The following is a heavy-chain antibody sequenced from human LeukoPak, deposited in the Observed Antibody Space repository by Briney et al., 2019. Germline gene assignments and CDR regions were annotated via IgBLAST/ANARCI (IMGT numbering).Heavy chain of an antibody. CDR1: GFTFSSYA. V-gene: IGHV3-23*01. Sequence: GGSLRLSCAASGFTFSSYAMSWVRQAPGKGLEWVSAISGSGGITYYADSVKGRFTISRDNSKNTLYLQMNSLRAEDTAVYYCARGSYYDSSGYYGWGQGTLVTVSS. D-gene: IGHD3-22*01. J-gene: IGHJ4*02. CDR2: ISGSGGIT. CDR3: ARGSYYDSSGYYG.